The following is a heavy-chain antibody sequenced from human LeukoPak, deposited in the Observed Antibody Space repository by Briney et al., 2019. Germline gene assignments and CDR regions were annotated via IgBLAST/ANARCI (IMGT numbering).Heavy chain of an antibody. CDR2: ISYDGSNK. CDR1: GFTFSSYA. Sequence: GRSLRLSCAASGFTFSSYAMHWVRQAPGKGLEWVAVISYDGSNKYYADSVKGRFTISRDNSKNTLYLQMNSLRAEDTAVYYCARVEGYSTGAFDFWGQGTMVTVSS. D-gene: IGHD6-25*01. CDR3: ARVEGYSTGAFDF. V-gene: IGHV3-30-3*01. J-gene: IGHJ3*01.